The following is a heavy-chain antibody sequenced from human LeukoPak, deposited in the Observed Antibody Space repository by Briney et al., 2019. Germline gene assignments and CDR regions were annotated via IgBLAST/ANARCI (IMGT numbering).Heavy chain of an antibody. CDR2: IRYDGSNK. CDR3: AKVAPDSSGYYYQAFDI. D-gene: IGHD3-22*01. CDR1: GFTFSDYN. V-gene: IGHV3-30*02. J-gene: IGHJ3*02. Sequence: PGGSLRLSCAASGFTFSDYNMHWVRQAPGKGLEWMAFIRYDGSNKYYADSVKGRFTISRDNSKNTLYLQMNSLRAEDTAVYYCAKVAPDSSGYYYQAFDIWGQGTMVTVSS.